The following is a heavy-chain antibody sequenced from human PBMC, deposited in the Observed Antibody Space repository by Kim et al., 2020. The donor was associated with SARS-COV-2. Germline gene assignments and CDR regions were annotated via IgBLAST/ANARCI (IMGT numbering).Heavy chain of an antibody. V-gene: IGHV4-59*02. CDR2: VFYSGAT. J-gene: IGHJ6*01. D-gene: IGHD3-3*01. Sequence: SETLSLTCTVSGASVSSYYWTWIRQAPGKGLEWIGSVFYSGATYYHPSLKSRLSMSMDTSKSQISLKLSSVTAADTAVYYCARVITIFGAGYPERYGMDV. CDR3: ARVITIFGAGYPERYGMDV. CDR1: GASVSSYY.